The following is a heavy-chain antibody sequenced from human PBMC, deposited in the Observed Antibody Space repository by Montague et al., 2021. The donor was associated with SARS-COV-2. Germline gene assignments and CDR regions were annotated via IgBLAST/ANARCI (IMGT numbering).Heavy chain of an antibody. J-gene: IGHJ6*02. D-gene: IGHD6-13*01. Sequence: SLRLSCAASGFTFSSYSMNWVRQAPGKGLEWVSYISTSSSTIYYADSVKGRFTISRDNGKNSLYLQMNSLRDEDTAVYYCSTIAAVDTLYYYYGMDVWGQGTTVTVSS. CDR2: ISTSSSTI. CDR1: GFTFSSYS. V-gene: IGHV3-48*02. CDR3: STIAAVDTLYYYYGMDV.